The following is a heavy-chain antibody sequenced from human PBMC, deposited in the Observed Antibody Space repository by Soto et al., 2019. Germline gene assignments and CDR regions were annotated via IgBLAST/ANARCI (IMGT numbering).Heavy chain of an antibody. D-gene: IGHD3-16*02. Sequence: QVQLQESGPGLVKPSETLSLTCTVSGGSISSYYWSWIRQPPGKGLEWIGYIYYSGSTNYNPSLKSRVTISVDTSKNQCSLKLSSVTAADTAVYYCARSIWGSYRSFDYWGQGTLVTVSS. CDR1: GGSISSYY. CDR2: IYYSGST. J-gene: IGHJ4*02. CDR3: ARSIWGSYRSFDY. V-gene: IGHV4-59*01.